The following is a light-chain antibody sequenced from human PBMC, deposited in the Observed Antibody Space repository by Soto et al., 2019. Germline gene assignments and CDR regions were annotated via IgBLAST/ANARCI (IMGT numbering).Light chain of an antibody. CDR1: QSISSW. Sequence: DIQMTQSPSTLSASVGDRVTITCRASQSISSWLAWYQQKPGKAPKLLIYGASSLESGVPSRFSGSGSGTECTLTISSLQPDDFATYYCHQYKTYSRTFGQGTKVEIK. J-gene: IGKJ1*01. CDR2: GAS. CDR3: HQYKTYSRT. V-gene: IGKV1-5*03.